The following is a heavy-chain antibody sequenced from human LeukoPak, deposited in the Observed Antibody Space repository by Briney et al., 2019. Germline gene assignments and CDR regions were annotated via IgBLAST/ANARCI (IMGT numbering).Heavy chain of an antibody. V-gene: IGHV1-18*01. D-gene: IGHD2-8*01. Sequence: ASVKVSCKASGYTFTKYGISWVRQAPGQGLEWMGWISPYNDNTNYAQNFQGRVTMTRDTSITTAYMELSSLTSDDTAVYFCARSAEHCNNGVCFTDYYMDVWGKGTTVTVSS. CDR1: GYTFTKYG. CDR2: ISPYNDNT. J-gene: IGHJ6*03. CDR3: ARSAEHCNNGVCFTDYYMDV.